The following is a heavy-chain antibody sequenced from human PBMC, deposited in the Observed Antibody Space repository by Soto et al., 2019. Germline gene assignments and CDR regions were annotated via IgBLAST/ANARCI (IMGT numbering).Heavy chain of an antibody. J-gene: IGHJ3*02. CDR1: GYNFSSQW. Sequence: GESLKISCKGSGYNFSSQWIAWVRQKPGKGLEWMGIVYPGDAETRYSPSFQGQVTMSADKSIDTAYLQWSSLKASDTAIYYCAKSVFLEIWGQGTMVTVSS. CDR2: VYPGDAET. D-gene: IGHD1-20*01. V-gene: IGHV5-51*01. CDR3: AKSVFLEI.